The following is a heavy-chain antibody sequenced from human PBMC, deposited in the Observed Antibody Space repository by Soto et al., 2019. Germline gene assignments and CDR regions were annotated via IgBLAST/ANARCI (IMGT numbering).Heavy chain of an antibody. Sequence: SETLSLTCTVSGGSISSGGYYWSWIRQHPGKGLEWIGYIYYSGSTYYNPSLKSRVTISVDTSKNQFSLKLSSVTAADTAVYYCARDGDSSRYYFDYWGQGTLVTVSS. CDR3: ARDGDSSRYYFDY. CDR2: IYYSGST. V-gene: IGHV4-31*03. J-gene: IGHJ4*02. CDR1: GGSISSGGYY. D-gene: IGHD6-13*01.